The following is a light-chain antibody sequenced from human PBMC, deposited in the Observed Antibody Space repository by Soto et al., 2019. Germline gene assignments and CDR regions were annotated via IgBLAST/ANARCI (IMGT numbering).Light chain of an antibody. V-gene: IGKV3-15*01. CDR2: GAS. J-gene: IGKJ5*01. CDR3: QQYNNWHIT. CDR1: QSVSGN. Sequence: EIVMTQSPATLSVSPGESATLSCRASQSVSGNLAWYQQKPGQAPRLLIYGASTRATGIPARFSGSGSGTEFTLTISSLQSEDFAVYYCQQYNNWHITFGQGTRLEIK.